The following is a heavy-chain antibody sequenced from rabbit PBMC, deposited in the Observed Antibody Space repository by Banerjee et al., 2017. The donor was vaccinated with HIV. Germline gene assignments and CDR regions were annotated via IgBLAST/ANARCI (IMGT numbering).Heavy chain of an antibody. CDR2: MRSSGST. CDR3: ARGAAYAMDL. J-gene: IGHJ6*01. V-gene: IGHV1S40*01. Sequence: QSLEESGGDLVKPGASLTLTCTASGFSFSSSYYMCWVRQAPGKGLEWIGYMRSSGSTYYASWAKGRVTISKTSSTTVTLQMTSLTAADTATYFCARGAAYAMDLWGQGTLVTVS. CDR1: GFSFSSSYY. D-gene: IGHD6-1*01.